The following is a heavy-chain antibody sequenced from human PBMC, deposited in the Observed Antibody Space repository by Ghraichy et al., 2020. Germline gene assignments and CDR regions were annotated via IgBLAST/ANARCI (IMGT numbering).Heavy chain of an antibody. CDR2: IYYSGST. CDR3: ARDHAYYDSSGYGPFQH. J-gene: IGHJ1*01. Sequence: SETLSLTCTVSGGSVSSGSYYWSWIRQPPGKGLEWIGYIYYSGSTNYNPSLKSRVTISVDTSKNQFSLKLSSVTAADTAVYYCARDHAYYDSSGYGPFQHGGQGTLVTVSS. CDR1: GGSVSSGSYY. V-gene: IGHV4-61*01. D-gene: IGHD3-22*01.